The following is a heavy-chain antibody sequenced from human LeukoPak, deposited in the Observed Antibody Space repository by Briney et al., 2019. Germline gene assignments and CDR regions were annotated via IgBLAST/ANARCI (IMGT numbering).Heavy chain of an antibody. J-gene: IGHJ4*02. CDR3: AKEVEWIYDSSGWVTH. D-gene: IGHD3-22*01. CDR1: GFTFSSYS. CDR2: ISSSSSTI. V-gene: IGHV3-48*01. Sequence: GGSLRLSCAASGFTFSSYSMNWVRQAPGKGLEWVSYISSSSSTIYYADSVKGRFTISRDNAKNSLYLQMNSLRAEDTAVYYCAKEVEWIYDSSGWVTHWGQGTLVTVSS.